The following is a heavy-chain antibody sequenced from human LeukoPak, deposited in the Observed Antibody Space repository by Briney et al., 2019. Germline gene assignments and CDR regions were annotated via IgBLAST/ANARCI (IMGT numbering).Heavy chain of an antibody. D-gene: IGHD2-2*01. Sequence: GGSLRLSCAASGFTVSSNYMSWVRQAPGKGLEWVSVIYSGGSTYYADSVKGRFTISRDNSENTLYLQMNSLRAEDTAVYYCARDIVVVPAAHSWGAFDIWGQGTMVTVSS. CDR1: GFTVSSNY. CDR3: ARDIVVVPAAHSWGAFDI. J-gene: IGHJ3*02. V-gene: IGHV3-53*01. CDR2: IYSGGST.